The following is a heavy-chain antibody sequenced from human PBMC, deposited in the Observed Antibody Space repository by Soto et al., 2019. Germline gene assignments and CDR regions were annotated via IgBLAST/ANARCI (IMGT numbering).Heavy chain of an antibody. J-gene: IGHJ4*02. CDR3: ARASLRADGDFPFDY. CDR1: GFTFSSYS. Sequence: GGSLRLSCAASGFTFSSYSMNWVRQAPGKGLEWVSSISSSSSYIYYADSVKGRFTISRDNAKNSLYLQMNSLRAEDTAVYYCARASLRADGDFPFDYWGQGTLVTVSS. D-gene: IGHD4-17*01. V-gene: IGHV3-21*01. CDR2: ISSSSSYI.